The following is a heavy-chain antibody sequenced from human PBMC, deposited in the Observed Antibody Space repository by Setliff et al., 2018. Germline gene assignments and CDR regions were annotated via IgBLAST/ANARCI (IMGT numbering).Heavy chain of an antibody. CDR1: GITFSTYS. CDR3: ARDSSHFIRVLDS. V-gene: IGHV3-48*01. Sequence: PGGSLRLYCAASGITFSTYSMNWVRQAPGKGLEWVSYISSRSDIIYYADSVKGRFTISRDNAKNSLYLQVNSLRAEDTAQYFCARDSSHFIRVLDSWGQGTLVTVSS. D-gene: IGHD3-10*01. J-gene: IGHJ4*02. CDR2: ISSRSDII.